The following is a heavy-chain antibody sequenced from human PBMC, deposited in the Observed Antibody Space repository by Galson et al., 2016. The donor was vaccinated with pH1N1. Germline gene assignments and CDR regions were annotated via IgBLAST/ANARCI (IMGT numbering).Heavy chain of an antibody. CDR1: EFTLQTYP. V-gene: IGHV3-7*03. D-gene: IGHD4-17*01. CDR3: SRDGDRRGDYRPWGDY. CDR2: INQDGTEK. J-gene: IGHJ4*02. Sequence: SLRLSCAAFEFTLQTYPMSWVRQVPGKGLEWVANINQDGTEKNYADSVKGRFIISRDVAKNSLYLQMSRLTAEDTATYFCSRDGDRRGDYRPWGDYWGQGSRVIVSS.